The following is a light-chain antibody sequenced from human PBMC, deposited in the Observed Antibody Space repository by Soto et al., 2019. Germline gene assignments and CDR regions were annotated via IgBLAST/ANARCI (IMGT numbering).Light chain of an antibody. CDR3: QKYNSALWT. Sequence: AIQMTQSPSSLYAFVGDIVTINCWASQGIRNDLGWFQQKPGKAPNLLIYAASSLQSGVPSRFSGSGSGTDFSLTISSLQPEDVATYYCQKYNSALWTFGQGTEVDI. J-gene: IGKJ1*01. V-gene: IGKV1-6*01. CDR1: QGIRND. CDR2: AAS.